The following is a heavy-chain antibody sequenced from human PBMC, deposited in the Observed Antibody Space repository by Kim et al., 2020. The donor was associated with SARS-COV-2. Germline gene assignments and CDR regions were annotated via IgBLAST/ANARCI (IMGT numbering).Heavy chain of an antibody. D-gene: IGHD5-18*01. J-gene: IGHJ4*02. CDR2: LWNDGTKQ. CDR1: GYSLSTHG. V-gene: IGHV3-33*01. CDR3: ARDAVTSLDY. Sequence: GGSLRLSCAAFGYSLSTHGTHWIRQTPGKGLEWVAVLWNDGTKQSYADSVKGRFTVSRDISKNTLYLQMNRVRAEDTAVYYCARDAVTSLDYWGRGTLVAVSS.